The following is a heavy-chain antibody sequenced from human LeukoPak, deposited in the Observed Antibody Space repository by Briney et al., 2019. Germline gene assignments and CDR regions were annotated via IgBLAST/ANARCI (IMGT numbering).Heavy chain of an antibody. J-gene: IGHJ4*02. D-gene: IGHD1-1*01. Sequence: PGGSLRLSCAASGFTFSSYTMNWVRQAPGKGLKCLPSISSSSSTIYYADSVKGRFTISRDNGKNSLYLQMNSLRAEDTAVYYCASEGTTGTTWGPDYWGQGTLVTVSS. CDR1: GFTFSSYT. CDR2: ISSSSSTI. CDR3: ASEGTTGTTWGPDY. V-gene: IGHV3-48*04.